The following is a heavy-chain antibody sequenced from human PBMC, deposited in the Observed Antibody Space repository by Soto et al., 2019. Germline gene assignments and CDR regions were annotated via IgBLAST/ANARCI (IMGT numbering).Heavy chain of an antibody. D-gene: IGHD3-3*01. CDR2: MNPNSGNT. Sequence: QVQLVQSGAEVKKPGASVKVSCKASGYTFTSYDINWVRQATGQGLEWMGWMNPNSGNTGYAQKFQGRVTMTRNTFLSTGYMELSSLRSEETDVYYCASGRMVRFLEWTPTYFNYWGQGTLVTVSS. J-gene: IGHJ4*02. CDR3: ASGRMVRFLEWTPTYFNY. CDR1: GYTFTSYD. V-gene: IGHV1-8*01.